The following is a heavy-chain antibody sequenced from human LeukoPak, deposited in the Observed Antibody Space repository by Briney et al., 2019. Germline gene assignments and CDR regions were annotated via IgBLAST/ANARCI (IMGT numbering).Heavy chain of an antibody. Sequence: ASVKVSCKASGYTFTSYDINWVRQATGQGLEWMGWINTNTGNPTYAQGFTGRFVFSLDTSVSTAYLQISSLKAEDTAVYYCARDIGGDYYDSSGTPWAWGQGTLVTVSS. CDR1: GYTFTSYD. CDR3: ARDIGGDYYDSSGTPWA. D-gene: IGHD3-22*01. V-gene: IGHV7-4-1*02. CDR2: INTNTGNP. J-gene: IGHJ5*02.